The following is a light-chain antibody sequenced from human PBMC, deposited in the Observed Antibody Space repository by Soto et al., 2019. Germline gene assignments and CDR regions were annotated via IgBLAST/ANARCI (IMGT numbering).Light chain of an antibody. CDR2: EVT. CDR3: FSYAGSNNLRV. Sequence: QSALTQPPSASGSPGQSVTISCTGTSSDVGGYDYVSWYQQHPGEAPKLMIYEVTKRPSGVPDRFSGSKSGNTASLTVSGLQPEDEADYYCFSYAGSNNLRVFGTGTKLTVL. CDR1: SSDVGGYDY. J-gene: IGLJ1*01. V-gene: IGLV2-8*01.